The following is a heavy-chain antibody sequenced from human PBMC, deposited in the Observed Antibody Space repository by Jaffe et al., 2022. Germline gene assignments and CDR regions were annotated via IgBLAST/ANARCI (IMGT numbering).Heavy chain of an antibody. CDR2: INPNSGGT. J-gene: IGHJ4*02. V-gene: IGHV1-2*06. CDR1: GYTFTGYY. D-gene: IGHD2-15*01. CDR3: AVGFICSGGSCYPGGFDY. Sequence: QVQLVQSGAEVKKPGASVKVSCKASGYTFTGYYMHWVRQAPGQGLEWMGRINPNSGGTNYAQKFQGRVTMTRDTSISTAYMELSRLRSDDTAVYYCAVGFICSGGSCYPGGFDYWGQGTLVTVSS.